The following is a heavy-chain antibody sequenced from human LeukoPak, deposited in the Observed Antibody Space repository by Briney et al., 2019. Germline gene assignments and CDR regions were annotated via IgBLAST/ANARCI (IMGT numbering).Heavy chain of an antibody. V-gene: IGHV5-51*01. D-gene: IGHD3-10*01. CDR2: IYPGDSDT. CDR3: ARHLGDYYYGSGSYEADY. J-gene: IGHJ4*02. Sequence: GESLKISCKGSGYSFTSYWNGWVRQMPGKGLEWMGIIYPGDSDTRYSPSFQGQVTISADKSISTAYLQWSSLKASDTAMYYCARHLGDYYYGSGSYEADYWGQGTLVTVSS. CDR1: GYSFTSYW.